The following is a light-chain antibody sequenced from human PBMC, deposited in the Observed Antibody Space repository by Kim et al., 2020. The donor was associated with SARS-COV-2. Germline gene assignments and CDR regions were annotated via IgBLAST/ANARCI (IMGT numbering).Light chain of an antibody. CDR1: NIGSKS. V-gene: IGLV3-21*04. CDR3: QVWDSSSYHPV. Sequence: PGKTARITCGGNNIGSKSVHWYQQKPGQAPVLVIYYDSDRPSGIPERFSGSNSGNTATLTISRVEAGDEADYYCQVWDSSSYHPVFGGGTQLTVL. CDR2: YDS. J-gene: IGLJ3*02.